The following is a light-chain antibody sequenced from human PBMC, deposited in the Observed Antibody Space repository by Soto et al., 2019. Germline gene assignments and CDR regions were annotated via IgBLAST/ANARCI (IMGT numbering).Light chain of an antibody. CDR3: QQYYSTPPT. V-gene: IGKV4-1*01. CDR2: WAS. Sequence: DIVMTQSPDSPAVSLGERATINCKSSQSVLYTSNNRNYLAWYQQKPGQPPKLLIYWASTRESGVPDRFSGSGSGTDFTLTISSRQAEDVAVYYCQQYYSTPPTFGQGTKVEIK. CDR1: QSVLYTSNNRNY. J-gene: IGKJ1*01.